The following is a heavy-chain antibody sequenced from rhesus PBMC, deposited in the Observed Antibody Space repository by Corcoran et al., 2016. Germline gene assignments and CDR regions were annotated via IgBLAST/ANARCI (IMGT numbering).Heavy chain of an antibody. CDR3: AGTVTYFDS. Sequence: QVQLQESGPGVVKPSETLSLTCAVSGGSISDSYRWSWIRQPPGKGLEWIVYNCGSSTRTNYNPSLRSRVTSSQDPSKNQFSVELGSVTAADTAVYYCAGTVTYFDSWGQGVLVTGSS. CDR2: NCGSSTRT. V-gene: IGHV4S10*01. J-gene: IGHJ4*01. D-gene: IGHD4-23*01. CDR1: GGSISDSYR.